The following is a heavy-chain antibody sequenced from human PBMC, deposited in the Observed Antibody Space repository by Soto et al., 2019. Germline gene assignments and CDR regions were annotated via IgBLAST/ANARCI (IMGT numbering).Heavy chain of an antibody. J-gene: IGHJ6*02. V-gene: IGHV5-51*01. Sequence: GESLKIFGKGYGFSFTSYWIGWVRQMPGKGLEWMGIIYPGDSDTRYSPSFQGQVTISADKSISAAYLQWSSLKASDTAMYYCARRGGRNPPQYGMDVWGQGTTVTVSS. D-gene: IGHD1-1*01. CDR2: IYPGDSDT. CDR1: GFSFTSYW. CDR3: ARRGGRNPPQYGMDV.